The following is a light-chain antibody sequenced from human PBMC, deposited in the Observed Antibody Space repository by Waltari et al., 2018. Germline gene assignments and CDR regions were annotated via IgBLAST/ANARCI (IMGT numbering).Light chain of an antibody. V-gene: IGKV3-20*01. J-gene: IGKJ2*01. CDR1: QSVSSSY. Sequence: EIVLTQSPGTLSLSPGERVTLSCRASQSVSSSYLAWYQQKPGQAPRLLIYAASTRATGIPDRFRGSESGTDCTLTISRLEPEDFAVYYCQQYGSSLYIFGQGTKLEIK. CDR3: QQYGSSLYI. CDR2: AAS.